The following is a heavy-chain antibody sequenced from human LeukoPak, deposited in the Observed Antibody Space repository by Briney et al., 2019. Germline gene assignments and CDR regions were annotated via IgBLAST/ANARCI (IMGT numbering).Heavy chain of an antibody. CDR1: GGTVSSYA. J-gene: IGHJ4*02. D-gene: IGHD3-22*01. V-gene: IGHV1-69*13. CDR3: ARGGFDSSGYTHYFDY. Sequence: ASVKVSCKASGGTVSSYAISWVRQAPGQGLEWMGGIIPIFGTANYAQKFQGRVTITADESTSTAYMELSSLRSEDTAVYYCARGGFDSSGYTHYFDYWGQGTLVTVSS. CDR2: IIPIFGTA.